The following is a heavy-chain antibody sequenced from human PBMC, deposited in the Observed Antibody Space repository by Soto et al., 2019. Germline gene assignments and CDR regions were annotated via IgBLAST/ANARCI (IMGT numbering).Heavy chain of an antibody. D-gene: IGHD3-22*01. CDR2: IWYDGSNK. J-gene: IGHJ3*02. Sequence: GGSLRLSCAASGFTFSSYGMHWVRQAPGKGLEWVAVIWYDGSNKYCADSVKGRFTISRDNSKNTLYLQMNSLRAEDTAVYYCAREGIVVVLDAFDIWGQGTMVTVSS. CDR1: GFTFSSYG. CDR3: AREGIVVVLDAFDI. V-gene: IGHV3-33*01.